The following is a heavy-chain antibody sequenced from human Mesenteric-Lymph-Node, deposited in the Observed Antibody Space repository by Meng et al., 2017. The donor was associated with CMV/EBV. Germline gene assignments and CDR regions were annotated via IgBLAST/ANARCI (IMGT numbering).Heavy chain of an antibody. CDR1: GNIFTSYD. V-gene: IGHV1-8*01. J-gene: IGHJ4*02. CDR2: MNPNSGNT. D-gene: IGHD3-22*01. Sequence: ASVKVSCKASGNIFTSYDINWVRQATGQGLEWMGWMNPNSGNTGYAQKFQGRVTMTRNTPTSTVYMELSSLRSEDTAVYDCARGEASRSGYYITHWGQGTLITVSS. CDR3: ARGEASRSGYYITH.